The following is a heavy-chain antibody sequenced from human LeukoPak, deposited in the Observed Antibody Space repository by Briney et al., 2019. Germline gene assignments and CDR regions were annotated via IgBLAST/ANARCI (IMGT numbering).Heavy chain of an antibody. Sequence: ASVKVSCKASGYTFTGYFMHWVRQAPGQGLEWMGWINPNSGVTNYAQKFKGRVTMTRDTSISTAYMELSRLGSNDTAVYYCALTDYYGSGSYYKPLSPHWGQGTLVTVSS. D-gene: IGHD3-10*01. CDR2: INPNSGVT. CDR1: GYTFTGYF. J-gene: IGHJ4*02. V-gene: IGHV1-2*02. CDR3: ALTDYYGSGSYYKPLSPH.